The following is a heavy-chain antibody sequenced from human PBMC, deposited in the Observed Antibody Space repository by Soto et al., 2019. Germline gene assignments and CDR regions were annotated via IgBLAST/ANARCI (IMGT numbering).Heavy chain of an antibody. V-gene: IGHV3-53*01. CDR2: IYSGGST. Sequence: VGSLRLSCAASGFTVSSNYMSWFRQAPVKGLEWVSCIYSGGSTYYADSVKGRFTISRDNSKNTLYLQMSSLRAEETAVYYCASPVRAARFTLDYGGKAPLVPVSS. CDR1: GFTVSSNY. CDR3: ASPVRAARFTLDY. J-gene: IGHJ4*02. D-gene: IGHD6-6*01.